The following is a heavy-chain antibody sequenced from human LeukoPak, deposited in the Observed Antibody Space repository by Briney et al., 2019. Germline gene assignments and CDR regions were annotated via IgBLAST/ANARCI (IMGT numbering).Heavy chain of an antibody. D-gene: IGHD2-2*01. CDR1: GFTLSSYW. Sequence: PGGSLRLSCAASGFTLSSYWMSWVRQAPGKGLEWVANIKQDGSEKYYVDSVKGRFTISRDNAKNSLYLQMNSLRAEDTAVYYCASFYCSSTSCPFDYWDQGTLVTVSS. CDR2: IKQDGSEK. CDR3: ASFYCSSTSCPFDY. J-gene: IGHJ4*02. V-gene: IGHV3-7*01.